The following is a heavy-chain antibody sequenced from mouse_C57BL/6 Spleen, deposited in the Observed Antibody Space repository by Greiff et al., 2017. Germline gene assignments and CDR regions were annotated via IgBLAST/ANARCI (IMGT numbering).Heavy chain of an antibody. D-gene: IGHD1-1*01. Sequence: VQLVESGPGLVQPSQSLSITCTVSGFSLTSYGVHWVRQSPGKGLEWLGVIWSGGSTDYNAAFISRLSISKDNSKSQVFFKMNSLQADDTAIYYCARNPITTYWYFDVWGTGTTVTVSS. CDR1: GFSLTSYG. J-gene: IGHJ1*03. V-gene: IGHV2-2*01. CDR3: ARNPITTYWYFDV. CDR2: IWSGGST.